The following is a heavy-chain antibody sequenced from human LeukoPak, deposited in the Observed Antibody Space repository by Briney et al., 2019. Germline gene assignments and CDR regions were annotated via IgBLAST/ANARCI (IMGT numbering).Heavy chain of an antibody. CDR3: ARGPYCSGGSCYPGRYYYGMDV. CDR2: IYYSGST. V-gene: IGHV4-59*01. J-gene: IGHJ6*02. CDR1: GGSISSYY. Sequence: PSETLSLTCTVSGGSISSYYWSWIRQPPGKGLEWIGYIYYSGSTNYNPSLKSRVTISVDTSKNQFSLKLSSVTAADTAVYYCARGPYCSGGSCYPGRYYYGMDVWGQGTTVTVSS. D-gene: IGHD2-15*01.